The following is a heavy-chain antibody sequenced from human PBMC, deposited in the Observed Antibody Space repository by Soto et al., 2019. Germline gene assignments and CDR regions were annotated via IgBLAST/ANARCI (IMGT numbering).Heavy chain of an antibody. CDR1: GFTFCDYA. J-gene: IGHJ6*03. CDR3: TRDRTSTQNYYYSYLDV. Sequence: GGSLRLSCTASGFTFCDYAMSWFRPAPGKGLEWVGFIRSKAYGGTTEYAASVKGRFTISRDDSKSIAYLQMNSLKTEDTAVYYCTRDRTSTQNYYYSYLDVWGKGTTVTVSS. V-gene: IGHV3-49*03. CDR2: IRSKAYGGTT.